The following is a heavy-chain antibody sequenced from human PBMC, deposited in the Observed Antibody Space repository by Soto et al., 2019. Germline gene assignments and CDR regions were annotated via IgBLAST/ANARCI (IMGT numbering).Heavy chain of an antibody. D-gene: IGHD3-16*01. V-gene: IGHV4-59*01. Sequence: SETLSLTCTVSGGSITDYYWSWIRQPPGKALEWIGYGYHSVSIHYNPSLKTRVTISVDTSENQFSLRLSSVTAADTAVYYCARAFAGFGAYWYFDLWGRGTLVTAPQ. CDR1: GGSITDYY. CDR3: ARAFAGFGAYWYFDL. CDR2: GYHSVSI. J-gene: IGHJ2*01.